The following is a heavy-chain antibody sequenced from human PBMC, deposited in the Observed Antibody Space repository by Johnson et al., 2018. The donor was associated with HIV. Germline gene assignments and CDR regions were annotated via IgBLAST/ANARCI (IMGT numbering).Heavy chain of an antibody. CDR3: ARPSNWGVYSSSWYGVFDI. Sequence: VQLVESGGGLVQPGRSLRLSCAASGFTFDDYAMHWVRQAPGKGPEWVSGISWNSGSIGYADSVKGRFTISRDNAKNSLYLQMNGLRAEDTALYYCARPSNWGVYSSSWYGVFDIWGQGTMVTVSS. D-gene: IGHD6-13*01. J-gene: IGHJ3*02. CDR2: ISWNSGSI. V-gene: IGHV3-9*01. CDR1: GFTFDDYA.